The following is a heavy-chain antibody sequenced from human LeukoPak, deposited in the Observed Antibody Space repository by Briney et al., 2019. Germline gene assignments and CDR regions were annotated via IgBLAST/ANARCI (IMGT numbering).Heavy chain of an antibody. CDR3: AATYYYDSSGYHAFDI. D-gene: IGHD3-22*01. CDR2: IYYSGST. J-gene: IGHJ3*02. V-gene: IGHV4-39*01. Sequence: SETLSLTCTVSGGSTSSSSYYWGWIRQPPGKGLEWIGSIYYSGSTYYNPSLKSRVTISVDTSKNQFSLKLSSVTAADTAVYYCAATYYYDSSGYHAFDIWGQGTMVTVSS. CDR1: GGSTSSSSYY.